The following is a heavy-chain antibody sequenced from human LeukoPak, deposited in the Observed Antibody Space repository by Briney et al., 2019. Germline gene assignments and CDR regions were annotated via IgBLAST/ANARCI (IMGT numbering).Heavy chain of an antibody. CDR2: IYYSGNT. D-gene: IGHD4-17*01. CDR3: ARVMQGDYYYYYYYMDV. CDR1: GVSISSSNSY. V-gene: IGHV4-39*01. J-gene: IGHJ6*03. Sequence: SETLSLTCTVSGVSISSSNSYWGWIRQPPGKGLEWIGSIYYSGNTYYNASLKSQVSISIDTSKNQFSLRLTSVTAADTAVYYCARVMQGDYYYYYYYMDVWGKGTTVTISS.